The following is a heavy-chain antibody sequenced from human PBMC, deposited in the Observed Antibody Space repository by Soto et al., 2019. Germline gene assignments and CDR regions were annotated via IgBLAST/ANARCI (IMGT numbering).Heavy chain of an antibody. D-gene: IGHD2-2*01. Sequence: SETLSLTXTVSGGSISSGGYYWSWIRQHPGKGLEWIGYIYYSGSTYYNPSLRSRVTISVDTSKNQFSLKLSSVTAADTAVYYCAREKIRSSTVDPWGQGTLVTVSS. CDR2: IYYSGST. CDR1: GGSISSGGYY. J-gene: IGHJ5*02. CDR3: AREKIRSSTVDP. V-gene: IGHV4-31*02.